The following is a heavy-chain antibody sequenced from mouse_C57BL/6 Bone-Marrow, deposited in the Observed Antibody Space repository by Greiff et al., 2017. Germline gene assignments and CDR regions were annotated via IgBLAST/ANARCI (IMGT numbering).Heavy chain of an antibody. D-gene: IGHD5-1*01. Sequence: EVQLQQSGPELVKPGASVKIPCTASGYTFTDYNMDWVKQSHGKSLEWIGDVNPNNGGTIYNQKFKGKATLTVDKSSSTAYMERSSLTSEDTAVYYCARYVPPLAMDYGGQGTSVTVSS. CDR3: ARYVPPLAMDY. V-gene: IGHV1-18*01. J-gene: IGHJ4*01. CDR1: GYTFTDYN. CDR2: VNPNNGGT.